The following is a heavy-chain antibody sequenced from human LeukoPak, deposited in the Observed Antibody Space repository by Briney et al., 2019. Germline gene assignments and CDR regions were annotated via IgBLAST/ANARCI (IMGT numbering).Heavy chain of an antibody. V-gene: IGHV1-69*13. Sequence: SVKVSCKASGGTFSSYAISWVRQAPGQGLEWMGGIIPIFDTGNYAQKFQGRLTITADESTSTAYMELSSLRSEDTAVYYCARTYYYDSSGYYFDYWGQGTLVTVSS. CDR3: ARTYYYDSSGYYFDY. J-gene: IGHJ4*02. D-gene: IGHD3-22*01. CDR2: IIPIFDTG. CDR1: GGTFSSYA.